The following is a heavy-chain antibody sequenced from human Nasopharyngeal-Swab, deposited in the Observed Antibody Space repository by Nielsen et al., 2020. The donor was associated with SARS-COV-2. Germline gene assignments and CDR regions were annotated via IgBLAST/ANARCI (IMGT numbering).Heavy chain of an antibody. V-gene: IGHV1-8*01. CDR2: MNPNGGNT. Sequence: ASVKVSCKASGYTFTSYDINWVRQTTGQGLEWMGWMNPNGGNTGYAQKFQGRVTMTRNTSISTAYMELSSLRSEDTAVYYCARGHQYQLLFHYYYYMDVWGKGTTVTVSS. J-gene: IGHJ6*03. CDR3: ARGHQYQLLFHYYYYMDV. CDR1: GYTFTSYD. D-gene: IGHD2-2*01.